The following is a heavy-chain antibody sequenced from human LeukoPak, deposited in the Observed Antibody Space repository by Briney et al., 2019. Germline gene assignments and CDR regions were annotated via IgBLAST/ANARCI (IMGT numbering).Heavy chain of an antibody. J-gene: IGHJ4*02. Sequence: SETLSLTCTVSGNSISSGDNYWSWIRQPAGKGLEWIGSIYYSGSTYYNPSLKSRVTISVDTSKNQFSLKLSSVTAADTAVYYCARHGDRYYDILTGRYLFDYWGQGTLVTVSS. D-gene: IGHD3-9*01. CDR1: GNSISSGDNY. V-gene: IGHV4-39*01. CDR3: ARHGDRYYDILTGRYLFDY. CDR2: IYYSGST.